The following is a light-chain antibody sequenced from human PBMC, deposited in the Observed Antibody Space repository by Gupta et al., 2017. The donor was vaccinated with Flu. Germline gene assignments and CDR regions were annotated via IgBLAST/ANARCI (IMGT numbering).Light chain of an antibody. CDR1: SSNIGSNT. CDR2: SNN. Sequence: QSVLTQPPSAPGTPGQRVTISCSGSSSNIGSNTVNWYQQLPGTAPKLLIYSNNQRPSGVPDRFSGSKSGTSASLAISGLQSEDEADYYCAAWDDSLNGFWVFGGGTKLTVL. J-gene: IGLJ3*02. V-gene: IGLV1-44*01. CDR3: AAWDDSLNGFWV.